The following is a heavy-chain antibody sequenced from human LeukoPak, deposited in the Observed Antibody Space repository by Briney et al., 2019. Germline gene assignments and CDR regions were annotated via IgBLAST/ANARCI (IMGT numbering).Heavy chain of an antibody. Sequence: ASVKVSCKASGYTFTSYAVNWVRQAPGQGLEWMGWINPNSGGTNYAQKFQGRVTMTRDTSISTAYMELSRLRSDDTAVYYCARDEQQLVLSYWGQGTLVTVSS. J-gene: IGHJ4*02. CDR1: GYTFTSYA. CDR3: ARDEQQLVLSY. CDR2: INPNSGGT. V-gene: IGHV1-2*02. D-gene: IGHD6-13*01.